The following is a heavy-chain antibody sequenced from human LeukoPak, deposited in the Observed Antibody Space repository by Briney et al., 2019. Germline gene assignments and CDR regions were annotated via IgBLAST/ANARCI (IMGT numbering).Heavy chain of an antibody. D-gene: IGHD2-21*02. CDR1: GFTFSTYW. Sequence: PGGSLRLSCAASGFTFSTYWMSWVRQAPGKGLEWVANIKQDGSATYYVDSVKGRFIISRDNAKNSLYLQMSSLRAEDTAVYYCARQEDYATYCARDCYSDSWGQGALVIVSS. CDR2: IKQDGSAT. V-gene: IGHV3-7*01. CDR3: ARQEDYATYCARDCYSDS. J-gene: IGHJ4*02.